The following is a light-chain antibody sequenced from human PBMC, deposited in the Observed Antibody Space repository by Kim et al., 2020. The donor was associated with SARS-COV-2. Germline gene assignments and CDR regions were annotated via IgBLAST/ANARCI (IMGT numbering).Light chain of an antibody. J-gene: IGKJ1*01. V-gene: IGKV1-5*01. CDR1: QGISSW. Sequence: ASIGDRVTITCRASQGISSWLAWYQQKPGKAPRLLIYDACSLESGVPSRFSGSGSGTEFTLTISSLQPDDFATYYCQQYINNFPTFGQGTKVDIK. CDR2: DAC. CDR3: QQYINNFPT.